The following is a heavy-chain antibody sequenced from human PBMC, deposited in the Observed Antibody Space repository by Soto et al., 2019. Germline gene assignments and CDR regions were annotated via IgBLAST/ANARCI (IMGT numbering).Heavy chain of an antibody. J-gene: IGHJ6*03. CDR1: GGSISSYY. CDR2: IYYSGST. V-gene: IGHV4-59*01. D-gene: IGHD3-9*01. CDR3: ARLAEYYDILTGPGGGYYCYYMDV. Sequence: SETLSLTCTVSGGSISSYYWSWIRQPPGKGLEWIGYIYYSGSTNYNPSLKSRVTISVDTSKNQFSLKLSSVTAADTAVYYCARLAEYYDILTGPGGGYYCYYMDVWGKGTTVTVSS.